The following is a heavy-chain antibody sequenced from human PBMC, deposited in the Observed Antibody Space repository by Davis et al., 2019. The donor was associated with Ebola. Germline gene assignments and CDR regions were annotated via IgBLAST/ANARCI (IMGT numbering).Heavy chain of an antibody. V-gene: IGHV4-34*01. J-gene: IGHJ5*02. CDR2: IYYSGST. CDR1: GESFSGYY. CDR3: VAGATTDWFDP. D-gene: IGHD1-26*01. Sequence: SETLSLTCAVYGESFSGYYWTWIRQPPGKGLEWIGSIYYSGSTYYNPSLKSRVTISVDTSKNQFSLKLSSVTAADTAVYYCVAGATTDWFDPWGQGTLVTVSP.